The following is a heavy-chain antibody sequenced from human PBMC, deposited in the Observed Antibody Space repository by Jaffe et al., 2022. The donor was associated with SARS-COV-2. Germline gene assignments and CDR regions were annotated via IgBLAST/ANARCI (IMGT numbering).Heavy chain of an antibody. Sequence: QVQLQQWGAGQLRPSETLSLTCAVYGGSFIGNYRTWIRQSPGKGLEWIGEIDDGGSTNYNPSLKSRVTISIDTSKNQFSLQVTSVTAADTAVYYCATRTVFYNYGVGTYTYGGYNWGQGTLVTVSS. D-gene: IGHD3-10*01. J-gene: IGHJ4*02. CDR2: IDDGGST. V-gene: IGHV4-34*02. CDR3: ATRTVFYNYGVGTYTYGGYN. CDR1: GGSFIGNY.